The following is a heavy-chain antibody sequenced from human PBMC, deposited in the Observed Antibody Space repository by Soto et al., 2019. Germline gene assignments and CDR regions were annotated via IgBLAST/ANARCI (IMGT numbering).Heavy chain of an antibody. CDR2: IWYDGSNK. V-gene: IGHV3-33*01. Sequence: QVQLVESGGGVVQPGTSLRLSCAASGFIFSSYGMRWVRQAPGKGLVWVAVIWYDGSNKFYADSVKGRFTISRDNSKNTLYLQMNSLRAEDTAVYYCARDGGCRDGYTVGCNWFDPWGQGTLVTVSS. D-gene: IGHD5-12*01. CDR3: ARDGGCRDGYTVGCNWFDP. CDR1: GFIFSSYG. J-gene: IGHJ5*02.